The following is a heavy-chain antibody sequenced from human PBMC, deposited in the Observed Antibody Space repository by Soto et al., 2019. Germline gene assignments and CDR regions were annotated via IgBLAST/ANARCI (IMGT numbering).Heavy chain of an antibody. V-gene: IGHV4-34*01. J-gene: IGHJ4*02. D-gene: IGHD2-15*01. CDR2: INHSGST. CDR3: ARAAPRYCSGGSCYSGSDY. CDR1: GGSFSGYF. Sequence: QVQLQQWGAGLLKPSETLSLTCAVYGGSFSGYFWSWIRQPPGKGLEWIGEINHSGSTNYNPSLNSRVTISVDTSKNQFSLKLSSVTAADTDVYYCARAAPRYCSGGSCYSGSDYWGQGTLVTVSS.